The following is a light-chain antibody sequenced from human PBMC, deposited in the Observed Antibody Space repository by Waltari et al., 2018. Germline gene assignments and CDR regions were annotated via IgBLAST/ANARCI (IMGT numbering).Light chain of an antibody. V-gene: IGLV2-8*01. J-gene: IGLJ2*01. CDR2: EVN. CDR3: SSYAGSNTLV. Sequence: QSALTQPPSASGSPGQSVTISCSGTHSDIGTYNYVPWFQQHPGRAPKLLIYEVNKRPSGVPDRFSGSKSDNRASLTVSGLQADDEAVYHCSSYAGSNTLVFGGGTRLTVL. CDR1: HSDIGTYNY.